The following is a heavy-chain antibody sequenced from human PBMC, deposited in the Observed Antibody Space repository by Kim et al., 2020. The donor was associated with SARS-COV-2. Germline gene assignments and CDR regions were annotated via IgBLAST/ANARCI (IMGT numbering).Heavy chain of an antibody. CDR3: AREFDRLSNWFDP. D-gene: IGHD3-16*02. CDR2: IYYSGST. J-gene: IGHJ5*02. CDR1: GGSISSYY. Sequence: SETLSLTCTVSGGSISSYYWSWIRQPPGKGLEWIGYIYYSGSTNYNPSLKSRVTISVDTSKNQFSLKLSSVTAADTAVYYCAREFDRLSNWFDPWGQGTLVTVSS. V-gene: IGHV4-59*13.